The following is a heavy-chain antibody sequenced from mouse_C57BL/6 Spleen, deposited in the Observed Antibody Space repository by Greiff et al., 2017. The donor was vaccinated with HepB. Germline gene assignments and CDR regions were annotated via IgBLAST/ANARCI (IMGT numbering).Heavy chain of an antibody. Sequence: VQLQQSGAELARPGASVKLSCKASGYTFTSYGISWVKQRTGQGLEWIGEIYPRSGNTYYNEKFKGKATLTADKSSSTAYMELRSLTSEDAAVYFCARSNYSNPWYCDVWGTGTTVTVSS. CDR2: IYPRSGNT. CDR1: GYTFTSYG. J-gene: IGHJ1*03. D-gene: IGHD2-5*01. V-gene: IGHV1-81*01. CDR3: ARSNYSNPWYCDV.